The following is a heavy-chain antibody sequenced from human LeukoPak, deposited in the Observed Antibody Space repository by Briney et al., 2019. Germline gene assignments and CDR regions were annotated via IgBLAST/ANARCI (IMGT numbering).Heavy chain of an antibody. V-gene: IGHV4-34*01. J-gene: IGHJ5*02. Sequence: SETLSLTCAVYGGSFSDYYWSWIRQPPGKGLEWIGEINHSGSTNYNPSLKSRVTISVDTSKNHFSLKLSSVTAADTAVYFCARGGRFLVLTWGNWFDPWGQGTLVTVSS. CDR1: GGSFSDYY. CDR2: INHSGST. D-gene: IGHD3-3*01. CDR3: ARGGRFLVLTWGNWFDP.